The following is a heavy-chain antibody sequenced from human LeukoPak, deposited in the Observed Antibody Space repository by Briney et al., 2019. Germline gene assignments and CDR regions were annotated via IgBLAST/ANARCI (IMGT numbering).Heavy chain of an antibody. CDR1: GDSISSGDYD. Sequence: SQTLSLTCSVSGDSISSGDYDWSWIRQPPGKGLEWIGYIYSSGSTYYNPSLKSRVTISVDTSKNQFSLKLSSVTAADTAVYYCARDGNAMVRGYAFEIWGQGKMVTVSS. CDR2: IYSSGST. CDR3: ARDGNAMVRGYAFEI. D-gene: IGHD3-10*01. J-gene: IGHJ3*02. V-gene: IGHV4-30-4*01.